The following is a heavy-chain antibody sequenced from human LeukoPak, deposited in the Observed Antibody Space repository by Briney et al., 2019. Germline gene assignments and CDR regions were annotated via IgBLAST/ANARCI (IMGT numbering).Heavy chain of an antibody. Sequence: PGGSLRLSCGVSGFTLSRFAMHWVRQAPGKGLEWVSSISSSSKYIYYADSVEGRFTISRDNAKNSLYLQMNSLRAEDTAVYYCAREPFWSGYYSNLHFDYWGQGILVTVSS. CDR3: AREPFWSGYYSNLHFDY. CDR2: ISSSSKYI. J-gene: IGHJ4*02. V-gene: IGHV3-21*01. D-gene: IGHD3-3*01. CDR1: GFTLSRFA.